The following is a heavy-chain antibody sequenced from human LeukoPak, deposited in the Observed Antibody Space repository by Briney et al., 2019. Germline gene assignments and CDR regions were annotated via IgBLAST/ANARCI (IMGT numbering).Heavy chain of an antibody. CDR1: GYTFTSYG. CDR2: ISAYNGNT. V-gene: IGHV1-18*01. D-gene: IGHD3-22*01. Sequence: EASVKVSCKASGYTFTSYGISWVRQAPGQGLEWMGWISAYNGNTNYAQKLQGRVTMTTDTSTSTAHMELRSLRSDDTAVYYCARASYYDSSGYDFDYWGQGTLVTVSS. CDR3: ARASYYDSSGYDFDY. J-gene: IGHJ4*02.